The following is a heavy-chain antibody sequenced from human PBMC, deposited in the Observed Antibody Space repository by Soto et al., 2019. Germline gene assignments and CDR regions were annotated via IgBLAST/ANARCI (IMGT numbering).Heavy chain of an antibody. CDR2: ISYDGSNK. CDR3: GKNSMTTVILVSFYYGMDV. J-gene: IGHJ6*02. Sequence: GGSLRLSCAASGFTFSSYGMHWVRRAPGKGLEWVAVISYDGSNKYYADSVKGRFTISRDNSKNTLYLQMNSLRAEDMAVYYCGKNSMTTVILVSFYYGMDVWGQGTTVTVSS. V-gene: IGHV3-30*18. CDR1: GFTFSSYG. D-gene: IGHD4-4*01.